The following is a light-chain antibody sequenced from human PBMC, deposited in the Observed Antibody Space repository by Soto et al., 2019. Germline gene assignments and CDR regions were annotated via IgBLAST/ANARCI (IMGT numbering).Light chain of an antibody. J-gene: IGLJ1*01. V-gene: IGLV1-40*01. Sequence: QSVLTQPPSVSGAPGQRVTISCIGSSSNIGAGYDVHWYQQLPGTAPKFLIYNNSSRPSGVPDRFSGSKSGTSASLAITGLQAEDESDCYCQSYDSRLSGSNVFGTGTKLTVL. CDR3: QSYDSRLSGSNV. CDR1: SSNIGAGYD. CDR2: NNS.